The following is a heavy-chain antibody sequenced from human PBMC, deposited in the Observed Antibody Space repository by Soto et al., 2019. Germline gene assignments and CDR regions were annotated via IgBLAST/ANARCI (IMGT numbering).Heavy chain of an antibody. D-gene: IGHD2-21*01. CDR2: INPKSGGT. Sequence: GASVKVSCKASGYSFTDYHIHWVRQAPGQGLEWLGRINPKSGGTSTAQKFQGWVTMTTDTSISTASMELTRLTSDDTAIYYCARAISTVCFIVLCFFFTPHLRSFWGRGPSDPASS. CDR1: GYSFTDYH. V-gene: IGHV1-2*04. CDR3: ARAISTVCFIVLCFFFTPHLRSF. J-gene: IGHJ6*02.